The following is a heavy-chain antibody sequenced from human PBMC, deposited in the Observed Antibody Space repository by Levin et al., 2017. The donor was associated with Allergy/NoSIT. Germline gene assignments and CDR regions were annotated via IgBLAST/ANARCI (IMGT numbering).Heavy chain of an antibody. CDR1: GFTFSSYA. D-gene: IGHD6-19*01. CDR3: ARSWWLARGYFDY. J-gene: IGHJ4*02. Sequence: PGGSLRLSCAASGFTFSSYAMHWVRQAPGKGLEYVSAISSNGGSTYYANSVKGRFTISRDNSKNTLYLQMGSLRAEDMAVYYCARSWWLARGYFDYWGQGTLVTVSS. CDR2: ISSNGGST. V-gene: IGHV3-64*01.